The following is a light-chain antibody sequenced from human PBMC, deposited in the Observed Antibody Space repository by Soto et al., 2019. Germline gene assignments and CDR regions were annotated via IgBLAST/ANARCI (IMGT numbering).Light chain of an antibody. CDR2: EVD. J-gene: IGLJ2*01. Sequence: QSALTQPPSASGSPGQSVTISCTGTSSDVGYNYVSWYQQHPGKAPKLMIYEVDKRPSGVPDRFSGSKSGNTASLTVSGLQAEDEADYYCSSYAGSNNLVFGGGTKVTVL. CDR3: SSYAGSNNLV. V-gene: IGLV2-8*01. CDR1: SSDVGYNY.